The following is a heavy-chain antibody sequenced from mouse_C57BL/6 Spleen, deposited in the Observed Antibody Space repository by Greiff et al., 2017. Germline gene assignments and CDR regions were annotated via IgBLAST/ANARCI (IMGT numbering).Heavy chain of an antibody. J-gene: IGHJ2*01. CDR1: GFNIKDDY. CDR3: TRGDSYFDY. CDR2: IDPENGDT. V-gene: IGHV14-4*01. D-gene: IGHD3-3*01. Sequence: EVKVVESGAELVRPGASVKLSCTASGFNIKDDYMHWVKQRPEQGLEWIGWIDPENGDTEYASKFQGKATITADTSSNTAYLQLSSLTSEDTAVYYCTRGDSYFDYWGQGTTLTVSS.